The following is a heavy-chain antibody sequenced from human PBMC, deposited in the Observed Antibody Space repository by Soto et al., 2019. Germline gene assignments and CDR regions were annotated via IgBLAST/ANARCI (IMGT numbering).Heavy chain of an antibody. D-gene: IGHD2-21*01. V-gene: IGHV4-34*01. CDR2: INHSGST. CDR1: GGSFSGYY. Sequence: QVQLQQWGAGLLKPSETLSLTCAVYGGSFSGYYWSWIRQPPGKGLEWIGEINHSGSTNYNPSLTSRVTLSVDTSYNQFPRKLSSVTAADTAVYYCASCVLFHYYYSYGMDVWGQGTTGTVSS. CDR3: ASCVLFHYYYSYGMDV. J-gene: IGHJ6*02.